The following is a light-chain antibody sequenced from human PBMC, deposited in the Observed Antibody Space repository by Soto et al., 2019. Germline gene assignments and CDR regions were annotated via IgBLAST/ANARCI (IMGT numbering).Light chain of an antibody. CDR2: DVS. J-gene: IGLJ1*01. Sequence: QSALTQPPSASGSPGQSVTISCTGTSSDVGRSNYVSWYQQHPGKASKLIIYDVSERPSGVPDRFSGSKSGNTASLTVSGLQAEDEADYYCNSYAGGNIYVFGTGTKLTVL. V-gene: IGLV2-8*01. CDR3: NSYAGGNIYV. CDR1: SSDVGRSNY.